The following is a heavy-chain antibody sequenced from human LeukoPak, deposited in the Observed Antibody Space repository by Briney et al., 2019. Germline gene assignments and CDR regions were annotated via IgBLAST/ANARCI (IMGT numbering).Heavy chain of an antibody. CDR1: GFTLDDYT. CDR3: ARDPPGSGRGVAPFDI. Sequence: TGGSLRLSCAASGFTLDDYTMHWVRQAPGKGLEWVSLISWDGGSTYYADSVKGRFTISRDNSKNSLYLQMNSLRAEDTAVYYCARDPPGSGRGVAPFDIWGQGTMVTVSS. J-gene: IGHJ3*02. CDR2: ISWDGGST. V-gene: IGHV3-43*01. D-gene: IGHD3-10*01.